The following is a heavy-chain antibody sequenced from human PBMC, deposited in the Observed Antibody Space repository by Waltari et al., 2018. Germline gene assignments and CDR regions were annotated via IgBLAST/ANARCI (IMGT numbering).Heavy chain of an antibody. Sequence: QVQQQESGPGLVKPSETLSLTCEVSGYSISSGYYWGWIRQPPGKGLEWIGTIYHSGITYYNPSLKSRVSISLDTSKNHFSLNMRSVTAADTAVYYCARQVLGYCTSATCRKNDSWGQGTLVTVSS. CDR3: ARQVLGYCTSATCRKNDS. V-gene: IGHV4-38-2*01. CDR2: IYHSGIT. D-gene: IGHD2-2*03. CDR1: GYSISSGYY. J-gene: IGHJ4*02.